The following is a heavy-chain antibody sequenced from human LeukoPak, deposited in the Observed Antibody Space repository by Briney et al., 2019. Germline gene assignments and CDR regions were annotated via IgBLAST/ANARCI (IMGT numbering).Heavy chain of an antibody. CDR3: APIFGDYSDFDY. CDR2: ITHSGST. J-gene: IGHJ4*01. Sequence: SETLSLTCAVYGGSLSNYYWSWIRQPPGKGVEWIGEITHSGSTNYNPSLKSRVSISVDTSKNQFSLRLTSVTAADTAVYYCAPIFGDYSDFDYWGQGTLVTVSS. V-gene: IGHV4-34*01. CDR1: GGSLSNYY. D-gene: IGHD4-17*01.